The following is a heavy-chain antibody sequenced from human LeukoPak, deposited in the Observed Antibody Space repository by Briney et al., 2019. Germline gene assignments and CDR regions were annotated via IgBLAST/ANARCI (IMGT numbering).Heavy chain of an antibody. D-gene: IGHD5-12*01. J-gene: IGHJ4*02. CDR1: GYIFTNYY. Sequence: ASVKVSCKASGYIFTNYYMHWVRQAPGQGLEWMGIINTSGGSTSSAQKFQGRVIMTRDTSTSTVYMKLSSLRSEDTALYYCARDVFLSGSLSPVDYWGQGTLVTVSS. V-gene: IGHV1-46*01. CDR2: INTSGGST. CDR3: ARDVFLSGSLSPVDY.